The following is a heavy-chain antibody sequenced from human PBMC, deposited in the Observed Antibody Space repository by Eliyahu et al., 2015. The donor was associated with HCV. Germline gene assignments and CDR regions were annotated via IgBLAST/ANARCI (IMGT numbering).Heavy chain of an antibody. CDR3: ARDLGGDYDFWSGYAD. CDR1: GFTFSSYS. V-gene: IGHV3-21*01. D-gene: IGHD3-3*01. Sequence: EVQLVESGGGLVKPGGSLXLSCAASGFTFSSYSMNWVRQAPGKGLEWVSSISSSSSYIYYADSVKGRFTISRDNAKNSLYLQMNSLRAEDTAVYYCARDLGGDYDFWSGYADWGQGTLVTVSS. J-gene: IGHJ4*02. CDR2: ISSSSSYI.